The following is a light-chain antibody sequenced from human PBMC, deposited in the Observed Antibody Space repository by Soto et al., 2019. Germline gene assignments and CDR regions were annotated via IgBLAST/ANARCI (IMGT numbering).Light chain of an antibody. J-gene: IGKJ2*01. CDR3: QQTNSPPHS. V-gene: IGKV1-39*01. CDR1: QTISRY. CDR2: GTS. Sequence: DIQMTQSPSSLSASVGDRVTITCRASQTISRYLNWYQHKPGKPPKLLIYGTSNLQSGVPSRFSGSGSGTDFTLTISSLQPEDFATYDCQQTNSPPHSFGQGTKLEIK.